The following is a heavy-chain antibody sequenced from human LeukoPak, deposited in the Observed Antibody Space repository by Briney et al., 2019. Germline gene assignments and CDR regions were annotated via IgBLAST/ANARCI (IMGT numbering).Heavy chain of an antibody. CDR2: ITKDESIT. CDR3: VRDIPHNWFDP. V-gene: IGHV3-74*01. CDR1: GFAISNYW. Sequence: GGSLRLSCVASGFAISNYWMHWVRQAPGKGLVWVSLITKDESITSYGDSVKGRFTISRDNAKNTVYLQMNSLSAEDTAVYYCVRDIPHNWFDPWGQGTLVTVSS. J-gene: IGHJ5*02.